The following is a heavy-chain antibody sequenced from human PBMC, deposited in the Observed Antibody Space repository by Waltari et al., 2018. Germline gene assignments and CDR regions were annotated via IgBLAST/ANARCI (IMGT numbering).Heavy chain of an antibody. CDR3: ARPYCSGGSCYSDAFDI. D-gene: IGHD2-15*01. Sequence: EVQLVQSGAEVKKPGESLMISCKGSGYSFTSYWISWVRQMPGKGLEWMGRIDPSDSYHNYSPSVQGHVTISADKSISTAYLQGSSLKASVTAMYYCARPYCSGGSCYSDAFDIWGQGTMVTVSS. CDR2: IDPSDSYH. V-gene: IGHV5-10-1*03. J-gene: IGHJ3*02. CDR1: GYSFTSYW.